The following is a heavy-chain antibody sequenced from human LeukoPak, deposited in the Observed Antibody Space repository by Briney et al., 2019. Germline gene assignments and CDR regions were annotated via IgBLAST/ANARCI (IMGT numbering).Heavy chain of an antibody. Sequence: GGSLRLSCAASGFTFSSYGMHWVRQAPGKGLEGVAFIRYEGSNKYYADSVKGRFTISRDNPKNTLYLQMNSLRAEDTAVYYCARDSHSMVRGVSDYWGQGTLVTVSS. CDR3: ARDSHSMVRGVSDY. CDR1: GFTFSSYG. D-gene: IGHD3-10*01. J-gene: IGHJ4*02. CDR2: IRYEGSNK. V-gene: IGHV3-30*02.